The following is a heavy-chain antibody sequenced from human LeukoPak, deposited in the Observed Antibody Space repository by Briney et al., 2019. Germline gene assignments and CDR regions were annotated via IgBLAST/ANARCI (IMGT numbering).Heavy chain of an antibody. V-gene: IGHV3-23*01. CDR2: ISGSGGST. J-gene: IGHJ6*02. CDR1: GFTFSSYA. CDR3: AKSRRGFGYCSSTSCYTGLIYGMDV. Sequence: PGGSLRLSCAASGFTFSSYAMSWVRQAPGKGLEWVSAISGSGGSTYYADSVKGRFTISRDNSKNTLYLQMNSLRAEDTAVYYCAKSRRGFGYCSSTSCYTGLIYGMDVWGQGTTVTVSS. D-gene: IGHD2-2*02.